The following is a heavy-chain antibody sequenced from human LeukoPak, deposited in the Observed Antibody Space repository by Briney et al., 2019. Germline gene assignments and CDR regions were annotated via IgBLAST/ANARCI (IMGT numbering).Heavy chain of an antibody. CDR2: INPNSGGT. CDR3: ASDSGYEEGGY. Sequence: ASVKVSCKASGYTFTGYYMHWVRQAPGQGLEWMGWINPNSGGTNYAQKFQGRVTMTRDTSSSTAYRELSRLRSDDTAVDYGASDSGYEEGGYWGQGTLVTVSS. V-gene: IGHV1-2*02. J-gene: IGHJ4*02. CDR1: GYTFTGYY. D-gene: IGHD5-12*01.